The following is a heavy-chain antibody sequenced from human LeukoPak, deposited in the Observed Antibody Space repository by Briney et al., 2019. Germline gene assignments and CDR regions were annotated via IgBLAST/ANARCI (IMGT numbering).Heavy chain of an antibody. CDR1: GYTFTNYG. CDR2: ISVFYGHT. CDR3: VREVSAANAGYMDV. D-gene: IGHD6-13*01. J-gene: IGHJ6*03. V-gene: IGHV1-18*01. Sequence: RASVKVSCKASGYTFTNYGISWVRQAPGQGLEWMGWISVFYGHTNYSQNFQGRLTMTTHTSTSTAYLELRSLRSDDTAVYYCVREVSAANAGYMDVWGTGTTVTVSS.